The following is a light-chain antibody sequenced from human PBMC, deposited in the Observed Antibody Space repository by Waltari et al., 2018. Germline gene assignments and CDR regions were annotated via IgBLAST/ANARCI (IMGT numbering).Light chain of an antibody. CDR3: QVWDSGTAV. CDR2: RDK. V-gene: IGLV3-9*01. J-gene: IGLJ7*01. Sequence: SYDLTQPLSVSVALGQTARISCGGNKLGGKTVHWYQQKAGQAPLLVIYRDKNRPSRIPERFSGSNSENTATLTISRAQAADEADYYCQVWDSGTAVFGGGTQLTVL. CDR1: KLGGKT.